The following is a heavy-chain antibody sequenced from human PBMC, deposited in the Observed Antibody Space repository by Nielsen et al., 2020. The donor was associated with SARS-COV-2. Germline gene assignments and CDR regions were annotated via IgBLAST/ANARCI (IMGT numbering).Heavy chain of an antibody. CDR1: GFTFSSYA. CDR3: ARGGGYKLY. D-gene: IGHD5-24*01. CDR2: INHSGST. V-gene: IGHV4-34*01. Sequence: GSLRLSCAASGFTFSSYAMSWIRQPPGKGLEWIGEINHSGSTNYNPSLKSRVTISVDTSKNQFSLKLSSVTAADTAVYYCARGGGYKLYWGQGTLVTVSS. J-gene: IGHJ4*02.